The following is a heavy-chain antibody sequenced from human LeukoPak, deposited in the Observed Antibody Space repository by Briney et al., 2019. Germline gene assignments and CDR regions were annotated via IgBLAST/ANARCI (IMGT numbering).Heavy chain of an antibody. D-gene: IGHD3-10*01. J-gene: IGHJ4*02. V-gene: IGHV3-21*01. Sequence: PGGSLRLSCAASGFTFSSYSMNWVRQAPGKGLEWVSSISSSGSYIYYADSVKGRFTISRDNAKNSLYLQMNSLRAEDTAVYYCASNRGESAMVRGVMGYWGQGTLVTVSS. CDR3: ASNRGESAMVRGVMGY. CDR1: GFTFSSYS. CDR2: ISSSGSYI.